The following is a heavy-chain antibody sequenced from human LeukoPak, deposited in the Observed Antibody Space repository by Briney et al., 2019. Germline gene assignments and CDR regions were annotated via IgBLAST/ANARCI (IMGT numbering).Heavy chain of an antibody. Sequence: GGSLRLSCAASGFTVSSNYMSWVRQAPGKGLEWVSVIYSGGSTYYADSVKGRFTISRDNSKNTLYLQMNSLRAEDTAVYYCARGRYADYLDYWGQGTLVTVSS. J-gene: IGHJ4*02. V-gene: IGHV3-66*01. CDR2: IYSGGST. D-gene: IGHD1-1*01. CDR3: ARGRYADYLDY. CDR1: GFTVSSNY.